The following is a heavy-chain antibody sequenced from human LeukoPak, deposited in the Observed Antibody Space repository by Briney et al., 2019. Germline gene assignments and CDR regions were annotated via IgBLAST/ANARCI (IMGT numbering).Heavy chain of an antibody. J-gene: IGHJ1*01. CDR3: ARSRYCSSTSCYDRSEYFQH. CDR1: SGSISSSSYY. D-gene: IGHD2-2*01. V-gene: IGHV4-39*07. Sequence: SETLSLTCIVSSGSISSSSYYWGWIRQPPGKGLEWIGEINHSGSTNYNPSLKSRVTISVDTSKNQFSLKLSSVTAADTAVYYCARSRYCSSTSCYDRSEYFQHWGQGTLVTVSS. CDR2: INHSGST.